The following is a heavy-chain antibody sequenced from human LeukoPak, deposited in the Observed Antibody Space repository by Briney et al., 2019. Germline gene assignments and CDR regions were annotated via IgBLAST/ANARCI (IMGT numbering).Heavy chain of an antibody. CDR1: GFTFSSYS. D-gene: IGHD6-13*01. Sequence: GGSLRLSCAASGFTFSSYSMNWVRQAPGKGLEWVSSISSSSSYIYYADSVKGRFTISRDNAKNSLYLQMNSLRAEDTAVYYCARAGYSSSWLFDPWGQGTLVTVSS. J-gene: IGHJ5*02. CDR3: ARAGYSSSWLFDP. CDR2: ISSSSSYI. V-gene: IGHV3-21*01.